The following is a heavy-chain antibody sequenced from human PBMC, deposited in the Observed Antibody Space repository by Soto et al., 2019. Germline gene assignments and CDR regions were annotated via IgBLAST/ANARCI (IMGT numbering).Heavy chain of an antibody. CDR3: ARVSRITIFGVVIISWFDP. J-gene: IGHJ5*02. Sequence: KASGYTFTSYDINWVRQATGQGLEWMGWMNPNNGNTGYAQKFQGRVTVTRNTSISTAYMELSSLRSEDTAVYYCARVSRITIFGVVIISWFDPWGQGTLVTVSS. D-gene: IGHD3-3*01. CDR1: GYTFTSYD. V-gene: IGHV1-8*01. CDR2: MNPNNGNT.